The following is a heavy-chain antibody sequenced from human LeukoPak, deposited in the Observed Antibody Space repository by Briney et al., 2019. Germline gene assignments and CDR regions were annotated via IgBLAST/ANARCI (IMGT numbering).Heavy chain of an antibody. CDR1: GYTFSKNA. V-gene: IGHV7-4-1*02. D-gene: IGHD2-21*01. J-gene: IGHJ6*02. CDR3: ARGSSSDTVVIPVVKYFAFFYGMDV. Sequence: ASVKVSCKASGYTFSKNAINWVRQAPGQGLEWMGWIDTNTGDPTYAQGFSGRYVFSLDTSVSTVSLQISSLKTEDTAVYYCARGSSSDTVVIPVVKYFAFFYGMDVWGQGTAVTVSS. CDR2: IDTNTGDP.